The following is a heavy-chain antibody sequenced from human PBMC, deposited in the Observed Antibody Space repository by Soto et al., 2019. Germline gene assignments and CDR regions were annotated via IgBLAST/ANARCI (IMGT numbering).Heavy chain of an antibody. J-gene: IGHJ5*02. V-gene: IGHV3-30-3*01. D-gene: IGHD3-22*01. CDR3: ARAPELLPNWFDP. Sequence: GGSLRLSCAASGFTFSSYAMHWVRQAPGKGLEWVAVISYDGSNKYYADSVKGRFTISRDNSKNTLYLQMNSLRAEDTAVYYCARAPELLPNWFDPWGQGTLVTVSS. CDR2: ISYDGSNK. CDR1: GFTFSSYA.